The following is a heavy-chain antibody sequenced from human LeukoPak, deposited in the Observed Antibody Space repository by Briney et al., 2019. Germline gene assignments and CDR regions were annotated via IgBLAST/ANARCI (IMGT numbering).Heavy chain of an antibody. CDR2: IIPIFGTA. CDR3: ARDNRRMVATASDY. V-gene: IGHV1-69*05. CDR1: GGTFSSYA. Sequence: SVKVSCKASGGTFSSYAISWVRQAPGQGLEWMGGIIPIFGTANYAQKFQGRVTMTRDTSTSTVYMELSSLRSEDTAVYYCARDNRRMVATASDYWGQGTLVTVSS. J-gene: IGHJ4*02. D-gene: IGHD5-12*01.